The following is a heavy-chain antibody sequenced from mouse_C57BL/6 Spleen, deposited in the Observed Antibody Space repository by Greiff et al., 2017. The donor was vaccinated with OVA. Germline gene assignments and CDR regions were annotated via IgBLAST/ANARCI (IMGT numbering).Heavy chain of an antibody. CDR1: GYTFTEYT. CDR2: FYPGSGSI. D-gene: IGHD2-4*01. V-gene: IGHV1-62-2*01. CDR3: ARHAHDYDPPYAMDY. J-gene: IGHJ4*01. Sequence: VKLMESGAELVKPGASVKLSCKASGYTFTEYTIHWVKQRSGQGLEWIGWFYPGSGSIKYNEKFKDKATLTADKSSSTVYMELSRLTSEDSAVYFCARHAHDYDPPYAMDYWGQGTSVTVSS.